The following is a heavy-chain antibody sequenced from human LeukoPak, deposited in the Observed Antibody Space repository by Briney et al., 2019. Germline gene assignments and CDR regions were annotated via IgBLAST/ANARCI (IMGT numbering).Heavy chain of an antibody. CDR2: MNPNSGNT. CDR3: ARNIVVVPAARGVRGAFDI. J-gene: IGHJ3*02. Sequence: GASVKVSCKASGYTFTSYDINWVRQATGQGLEWMGWMNPNSGNTGYAQKFQGRVTITRNTSISTAYMELSSLRSEDTAVYYCARNIVVVPAARGVRGAFDIWGQGTMVTVSS. CDR1: GYTFTSYD. D-gene: IGHD2-2*01. V-gene: IGHV1-8*03.